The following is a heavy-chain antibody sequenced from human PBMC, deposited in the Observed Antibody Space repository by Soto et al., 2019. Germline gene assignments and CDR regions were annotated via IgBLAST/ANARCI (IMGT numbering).Heavy chain of an antibody. CDR2: ISDSGST. CDR3: ARRIKYGYAMGV. Sequence: QVQLQESGPGLVKPSETLSLTCTVSGGSISSYYWSWIRQPPGKGLEWIGYISDSGSTNYNPSLKGRVTISVGRSNNQFSLKLSSVTAADRAVYYCARRIKYGYAMGVWGEGSTVTVSS. V-gene: IGHV4-59*08. J-gene: IGHJ6*04. D-gene: IGHD5-12*01. CDR1: GGSISSYY.